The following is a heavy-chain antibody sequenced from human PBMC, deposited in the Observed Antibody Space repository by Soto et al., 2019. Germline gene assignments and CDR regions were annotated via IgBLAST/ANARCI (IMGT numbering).Heavy chain of an antibody. CDR2: LSGSGVST. J-gene: IGHJ4*02. CDR1: GFTFSSYA. V-gene: IGHV3-23*01. CDR3: AKVTTGYCSSTSCNIFDY. Sequence: GGSLRLSCVASGFTFSSYAMSWVRQAPGKGLEWVSALSGSGVSTYYADSVKGRFTISRDNSKNTLYLQMSSLRAEDTAVYSCAKVTTGYCSSTSCNIFDYWGQGTLVTVSS. D-gene: IGHD2-2*01.